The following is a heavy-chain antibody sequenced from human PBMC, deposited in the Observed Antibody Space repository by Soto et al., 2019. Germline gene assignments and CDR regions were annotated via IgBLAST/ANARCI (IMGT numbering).Heavy chain of an antibody. J-gene: IGHJ4*02. CDR1: GGTFSSYA. Sequence: SVKVSCKASGGTFSSYAISWVRQAPGQGLEWMGGIIPIFGTANYAQKFQGRVTITADESTSTAYMELSSLRSEDTAVYYCARIVGATSPAAYYFDYWGQGTLVTVSS. V-gene: IGHV1-69*13. CDR3: ARIVGATSPAAYYFDY. CDR2: IIPIFGTA. D-gene: IGHD1-26*01.